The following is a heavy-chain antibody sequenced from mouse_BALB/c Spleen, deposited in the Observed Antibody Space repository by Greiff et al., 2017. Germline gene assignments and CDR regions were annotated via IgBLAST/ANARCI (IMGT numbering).Heavy chain of an antibody. CDR3: ASPYDYDKGYAMDY. CDR1: GFSLTSYG. J-gene: IGHJ4*01. Sequence: VQLKESGPGLVAPSQSLSITCTVSGFSLTSYGVHWVRQPPGKGLEWLGVIWAGGSTNYNSALMSRLSISKDNSKSQVFLKMNSLQTDDTAMYYCASPYDYDKGYAMDYWGQGTSVTVSS. D-gene: IGHD2-4*01. CDR2: IWAGGST. V-gene: IGHV2-9*02.